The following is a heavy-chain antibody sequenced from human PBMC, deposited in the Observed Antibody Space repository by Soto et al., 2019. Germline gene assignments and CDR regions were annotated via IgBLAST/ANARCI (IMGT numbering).Heavy chain of an antibody. Sequence: EVQLVESGGGLVKPGGSRRLAFEASGSPFSSNRMFWVGQAPGKGREGVSSISGSSDYIFYADSVKGRFTIFRDNAKNSLFLQMNSLRAEDTAMYYCARGGIILVGAATRPLDYWGQGNLVTVSS. CDR2: ISGSSDYI. CDR1: GSPFSSNR. J-gene: IGHJ4*02. D-gene: IGHD1-26*01. V-gene: IGHV3-21*01. CDR3: ARGGIILVGAATRPLDY.